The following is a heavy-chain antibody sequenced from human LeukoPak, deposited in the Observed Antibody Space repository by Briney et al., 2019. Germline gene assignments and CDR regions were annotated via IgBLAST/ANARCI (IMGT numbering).Heavy chain of an antibody. V-gene: IGHV1-18*01. J-gene: IGHJ5*02. CDR3: ARDGPANTIFGVVIGYNWFDP. CDR2: ISAYNGNT. D-gene: IGHD3-3*01. CDR1: GYTFTSYG. Sequence: GASVKVSCKASGYTFTSYGISWVRQAPGQGLEWMGWISAYNGNTNYAQKFQGRVTITADKSTSTAYMELSSLRSEDTAVYYCARDGPANTIFGVVIGYNWFDPWGQGTLVTVSS.